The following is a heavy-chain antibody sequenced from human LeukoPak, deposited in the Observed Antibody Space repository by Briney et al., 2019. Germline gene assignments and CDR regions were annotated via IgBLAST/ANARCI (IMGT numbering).Heavy chain of an antibody. CDR2: ITWNSDDM. CDR3: TKVTDWRTGFDY. D-gene: IGHD3-9*01. CDR1: GFTFDGYG. V-gene: IGHV3-9*01. J-gene: IGHJ4*02. Sequence: GRSLRLSCAASGFTFDGYGMYWVRQAPGKGLEWVSGITWNSDDMAYADSEKGRFTISRDNAKNCLYLQMNSLRVEDTALYYCTKVTDWRTGFDYWGQGTLVTVSS.